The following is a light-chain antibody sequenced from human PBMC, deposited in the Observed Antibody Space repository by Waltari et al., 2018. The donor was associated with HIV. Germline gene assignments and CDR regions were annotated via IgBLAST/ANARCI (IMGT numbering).Light chain of an antibody. V-gene: IGLV2-14*01. CDR2: EVS. CDR1: SSDVGGYHY. CDR3: SSYTSSSTLV. Sequence: QSALTQPASVSGSPGQSIPISCTGTSSDVGGYHYVSWYQQHPGKAPKPMIYEVSNRPSGVSNRFSGSKSGNTASLTISGLQAEDEADYYCSSYTSSSTLVFGGGTKLTVL. J-gene: IGLJ3*02.